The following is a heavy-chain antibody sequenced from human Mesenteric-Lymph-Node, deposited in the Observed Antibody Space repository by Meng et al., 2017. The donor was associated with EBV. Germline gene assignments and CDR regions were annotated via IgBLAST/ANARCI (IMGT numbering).Heavy chain of an antibody. CDR3: ATESQYYDGSDYP. D-gene: IGHD3-22*01. Sequence: LRLPGPGPGLGNPSGTLSLTCTVSGGSISSSSYYWAWIRQPPGKGLEWIGSIYYTGTTYYNPSLKSRVTISVDASKNQFSLKLSSVTAADTAVYYCATESQYYDGSDYPWGQGTLVTVSS. CDR1: GGSISSSSYY. V-gene: IGHV4-39*01. J-gene: IGHJ5*02. CDR2: IYYTGTT.